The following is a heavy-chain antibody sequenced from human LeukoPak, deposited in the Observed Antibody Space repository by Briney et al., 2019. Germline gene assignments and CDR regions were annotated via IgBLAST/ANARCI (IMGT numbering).Heavy chain of an antibody. V-gene: IGHV3-7*01. J-gene: IGHJ4*02. CDR1: GFTFSSYW. CDR2: IKQDGSEK. D-gene: IGHD4-11*01. CDR3: ARGTNDYSNPTPFDY. Sequence: GGSLRLSCAASGFTFSSYWMSWVRQAPGKGLEWVANIKQDGSEKYYVDSVKGRFTISRDNAKNSLYLQMNSLRAEDTAVYYCARGTNDYSNPTPFDYWGQGTLVTVSS.